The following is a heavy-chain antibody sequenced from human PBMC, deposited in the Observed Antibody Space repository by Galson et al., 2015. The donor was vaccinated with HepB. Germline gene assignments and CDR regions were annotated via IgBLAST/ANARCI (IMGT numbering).Heavy chain of an antibody. J-gene: IGHJ6*02. CDR3: ARDWWIFGVVFSNGMDV. Sequence: SLRLSCAASGFTFSSYGMHWVRQAPGKGLEWVAVIWYDGSNKYYADSVKGRFTISRDNSKNTLYLQMNSLRAEDTAVYYCARDWWIFGVVFSNGMDVWGQGTTVTVSS. CDR2: IWYDGSNK. V-gene: IGHV3-33*01. CDR1: GFTFSSYG. D-gene: IGHD3-3*01.